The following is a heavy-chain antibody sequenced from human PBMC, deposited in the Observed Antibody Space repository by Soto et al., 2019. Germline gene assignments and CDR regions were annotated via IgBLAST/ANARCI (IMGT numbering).Heavy chain of an antibody. V-gene: IGHV4-30-4*01. J-gene: IGHJ5*02. CDR3: ARRVQANGVITQDNWLAP. D-gene: IGHD3-10*01. Sequence: SETLSLTCTVSGGSISSGDYYWSWIRQPPGKGLEWIGYIYYSGSTYYNPSLKSRVTISVDTSKNQFSLRLSSVTAADTAVYYCARRVQANGVITQDNWLAPWGQGTRVTVSS. CDR2: IYYSGST. CDR1: GGSISSGDYY.